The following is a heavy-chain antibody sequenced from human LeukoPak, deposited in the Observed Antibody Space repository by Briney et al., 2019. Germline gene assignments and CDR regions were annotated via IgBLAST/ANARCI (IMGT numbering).Heavy chain of an antibody. CDR3: ARDREVGATGYYFDY. Sequence: SETLSLTCAVYGGSFSGYYWSWIRQPPGKGLEWIGEINHSGSTNYNPSLKSRVTISVDTSKNQFSLKPSSVTAADTAVYYCARDREVGATGYYFDYWGQGTLVTVSS. D-gene: IGHD1-26*01. J-gene: IGHJ4*02. CDR2: INHSGST. V-gene: IGHV4-34*01. CDR1: GGSFSGYY.